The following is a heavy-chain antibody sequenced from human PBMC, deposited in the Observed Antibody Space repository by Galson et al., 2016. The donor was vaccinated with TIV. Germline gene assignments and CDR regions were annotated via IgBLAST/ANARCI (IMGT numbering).Heavy chain of an antibody. CDR3: ARVPTKTFDFWSGFDNSFCMDV. D-gene: IGHD3-3*01. CDR1: GYTLSSYS. J-gene: IGHJ6*04. Sequence: SVKVSCKASGYTLSSYSISWVRQAPGQGLEWMGWISGYNGNKNYAQKFQDRVTMTTDTSTNTAYMELRGLRSDDTAVYYCARVPTKTFDFWSGFDNSFCMDVWGKGTTVTVSS. V-gene: IGHV1-18*01. CDR2: ISGYNGNK.